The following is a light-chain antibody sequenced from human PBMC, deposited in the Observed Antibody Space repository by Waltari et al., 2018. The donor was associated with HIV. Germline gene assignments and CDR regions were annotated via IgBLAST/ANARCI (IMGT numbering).Light chain of an antibody. Sequence: EIVITQSPATLSVSPGAIATLSCRASQIISSHLAWCQQRPGQAPRVLIYDASTSGTGSTARFSGGGYGTEFTLTISSLQSEDVAVYFCQQYHNWPADTFGQGTKLEI. CDR3: QQYHNWPADT. CDR1: QIISSH. J-gene: IGKJ2*01. V-gene: IGKV3-15*01. CDR2: DAS.